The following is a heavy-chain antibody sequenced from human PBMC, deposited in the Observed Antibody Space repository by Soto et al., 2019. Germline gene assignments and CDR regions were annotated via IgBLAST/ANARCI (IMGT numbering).Heavy chain of an antibody. CDR3: AREKWLRFLEWAGRYYYYGMDV. D-gene: IGHD3-3*01. V-gene: IGHV4-31*03. CDR2: IYYSGST. CDR1: GGSISSGGYY. Sequence: PSETLSLTCTVSGGSISSGGYYWSWIRQHPGKGLEWIGYIYYSGSTYYNPSLKSRVTISVDTSKNQFSLKLSSVTAADTAVYYCAREKWLRFLEWAGRYYYYGMDVWGQGTTVTVSS. J-gene: IGHJ6*02.